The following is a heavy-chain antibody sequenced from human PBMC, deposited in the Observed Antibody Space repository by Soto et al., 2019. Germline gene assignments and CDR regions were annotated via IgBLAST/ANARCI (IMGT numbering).Heavy chain of an antibody. CDR2: IIPILGTA. CDR1: GGTFNSLA. Sequence: GASVKVSCKASGGTFNSLAISWVRQAPGQGLEWMGGIIPILGTADYAQKFQGRVTITADESTSTAYLVLSSLTSEDTALYYCAKGQAVRPYYYYGMDVWAQGTTVTAPQ. D-gene: IGHD6-6*01. CDR3: AKGQAVRPYYYYGMDV. J-gene: IGHJ6*01. V-gene: IGHV1-69*13.